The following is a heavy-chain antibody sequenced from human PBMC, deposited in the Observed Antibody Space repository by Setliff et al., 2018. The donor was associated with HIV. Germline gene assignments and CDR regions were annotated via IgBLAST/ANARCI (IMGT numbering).Heavy chain of an antibody. CDR1: GGSVGSGSYC. D-gene: IGHD4-17*01. J-gene: IGHJ4*02. CDR2: IYYSGST. CDR3: ARDPPGYGDSNDY. Sequence: PSETLSLTCSVSGGSVGSGSYCWSWIRQSPGKGLEWLGYIYYSGSTTYNPSLKGRVTMSIDTSKNQFSLKLRSVTAADTAVYYCARDPPGYGDSNDYWGQGTLVTVSS. V-gene: IGHV4-61*01.